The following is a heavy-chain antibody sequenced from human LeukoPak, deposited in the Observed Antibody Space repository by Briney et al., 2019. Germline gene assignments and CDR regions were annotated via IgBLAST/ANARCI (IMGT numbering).Heavy chain of an antibody. D-gene: IGHD3-3*01. CDR2: ISAYNGNT. CDR1: GYTFTSYG. Sequence: ASVKVSCTASGYTFTSYGISWVRQAPGQGLEWMGCISAYNGNTNYAHKLQGRVTMTTDNSTNTANLELRSLRADDTGVYYCARSYYDFWSGYHQYYFDYWGQGTLVTVSS. CDR3: ARSYYDFWSGYHQYYFDY. J-gene: IGHJ4*02. V-gene: IGHV1-18*01.